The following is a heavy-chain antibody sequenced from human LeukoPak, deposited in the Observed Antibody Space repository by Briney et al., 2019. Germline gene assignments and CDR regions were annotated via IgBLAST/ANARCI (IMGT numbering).Heavy chain of an antibody. Sequence: KPSETLSVTCTVSGGSISSSSYYWGWIRQPPGKGLEWIGSIYYSGSTYYNPSLKSRVTISVDTSKNQFSLKLSSVTAADTAVYYCARQSDGDSGYCSGGSCPGAFDIWGQGTMVTVSS. V-gene: IGHV4-39*01. CDR2: IYYSGST. CDR3: ARQSDGDSGYCSGGSCPGAFDI. CDR1: GGSISSSSYY. J-gene: IGHJ3*02. D-gene: IGHD2-15*01.